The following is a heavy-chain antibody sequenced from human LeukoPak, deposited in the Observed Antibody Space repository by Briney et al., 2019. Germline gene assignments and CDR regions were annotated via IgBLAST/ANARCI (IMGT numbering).Heavy chain of an antibody. V-gene: IGHV1-69*04. D-gene: IGHD6-13*01. CDR3: ARVGAAAGIDY. CDR2: IIPILGIA. Sequence: ASVKVSCKASGGTFSSYAISWVRQAPGQGLEWMGRIIPILGIANYAQKFQGGVTITADKSTSTAYMELSSLRSEDTAVYYCARVGAAAGIDYWGQGTLVTVSS. CDR1: GGTFSSYA. J-gene: IGHJ4*02.